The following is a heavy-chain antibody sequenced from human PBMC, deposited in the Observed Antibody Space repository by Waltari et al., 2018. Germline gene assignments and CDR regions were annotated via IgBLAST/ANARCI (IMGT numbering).Heavy chain of an antibody. D-gene: IGHD1-20*01. CDR1: VFPFISSA. CDR2: ITVSDTT. V-gene: IGHV3-23*01. Sequence: QLLASGGGLVEPGRSLGLSCVLSVFPFISSAINWARRAPGAGLQWVAAITVSDTTYHADSVKGRFTISRDTFSDTVYLQMNSLRADDTAVYYCAKPFYNWDDPLVSWGQGTLVTVSS. J-gene: IGHJ5*02. CDR3: AKPFYNWDDPLVS.